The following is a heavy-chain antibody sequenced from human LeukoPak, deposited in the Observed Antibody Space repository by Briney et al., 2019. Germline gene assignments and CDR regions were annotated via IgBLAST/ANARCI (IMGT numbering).Heavy chain of an antibody. Sequence: PGGSLRLSSTAYGFTFSDNSMDWVPPAPGQGLKWGSNISRGSRTIDYTDSVKGRFTISTDNAKSSTSLQMNSLRTEDTAVYFCARDSYRSSRNDYWGLGTLVTVSS. CDR2: ISRGSRTI. D-gene: IGHD6-13*01. J-gene: IGHJ4*02. CDR1: GFTFSDNS. CDR3: ARDSYRSSRNDY. V-gene: IGHV3-48*01.